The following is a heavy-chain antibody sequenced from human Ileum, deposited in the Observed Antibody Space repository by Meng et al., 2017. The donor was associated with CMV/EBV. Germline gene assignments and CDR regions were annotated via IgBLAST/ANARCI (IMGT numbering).Heavy chain of an antibody. CDR1: VFCFSDRC. D-gene: IGHD2-15*01. CDR3: ARKFNSGVSV. V-gene: IGHV3-72*01. J-gene: IGHJ4*02. Sequence: GQWVESGGGLGQTGGSLSLFCAAFVFCFSDRCMDWVRQAPGTGGEWVGRIEDKCNSQDTKYAASVKSRVTISKDNSKSSLSLKMSSLKAADTAVYFCARKFNSGVSVWGQGTLVTVSS. CDR2: IEDKCNSQDT.